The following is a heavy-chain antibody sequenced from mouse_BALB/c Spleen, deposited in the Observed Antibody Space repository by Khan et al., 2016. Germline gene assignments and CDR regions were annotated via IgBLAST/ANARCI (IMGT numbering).Heavy chain of an antibody. D-gene: IGHD1-2*01. CDR3: ARTPTAYYTMDY. CDR2: ISYSGST. Sequence: EVQLQESGPGLVKPSQSLSLICTVTGYSITSDYAWNWIRQFPGNKLEWMGYISYSGSTRYYPSLKSRISITRDTSKNQFFLQLNSVTTEDTATYYCARTPTAYYTMDYWGQGTSVTVSS. V-gene: IGHV3-2*02. CDR1: GYSITSDYA. J-gene: IGHJ4*01.